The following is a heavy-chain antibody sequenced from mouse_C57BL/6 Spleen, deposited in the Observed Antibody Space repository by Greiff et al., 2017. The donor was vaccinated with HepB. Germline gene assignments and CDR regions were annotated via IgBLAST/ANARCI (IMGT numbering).Heavy chain of an antibody. Sequence: QVQLQQSGAELARPGASVKMSCKASGYTFTSYTMHWVKQRPGQGLEWIGYINPSSGYTKYNQKFKDKATLTADKSSSTAYMQLSSLTSEDSAVYYCARSLYSFYAMDYWGQGTSVTVSS. CDR2: INPSSGYT. CDR3: ARSLYSFYAMDY. CDR1: GYTFTSYT. V-gene: IGHV1-4*01. J-gene: IGHJ4*01. D-gene: IGHD2-1*01.